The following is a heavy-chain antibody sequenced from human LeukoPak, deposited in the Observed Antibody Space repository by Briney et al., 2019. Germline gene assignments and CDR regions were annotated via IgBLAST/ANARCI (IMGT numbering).Heavy chain of an antibody. CDR2: ISSNSNYI. CDR3: ARAPAGNWFDP. Sequence: GGSLRLSCAASGFTFSTYSMNWVRQAPGKGLEWVSSISSNSNYIYYADSLKGRFTISRDNAKNSLYLQMNSLRAEDTAVYYCARAPAGNWFDPWGQGTLVTVSS. CDR1: GFTFSTYS. J-gene: IGHJ5*02. D-gene: IGHD3-10*01. V-gene: IGHV3-21*01.